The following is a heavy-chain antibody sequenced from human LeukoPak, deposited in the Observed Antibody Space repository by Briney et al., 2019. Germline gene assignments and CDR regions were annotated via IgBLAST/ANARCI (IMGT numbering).Heavy chain of an antibody. CDR2: ISSSGSTI. CDR1: GFTFSDYC. Sequence: GGSLRLSCAASGFTFSDYCMSWIRQAPGKGLEWVSYISSSGSTIYYADSVKGRFTISRDNSKNTLYLQMNSLRAEDTAVYYYANGAASYYYYYMDVWGKGTTVTVSS. V-gene: IGHV3-11*04. J-gene: IGHJ6*03. CDR3: ANGAASYYYYYMDV. D-gene: IGHD2-15*01.